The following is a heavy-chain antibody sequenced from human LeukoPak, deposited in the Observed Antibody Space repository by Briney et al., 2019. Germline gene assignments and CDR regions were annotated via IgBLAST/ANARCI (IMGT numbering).Heavy chain of an antibody. CDR2: IIPSGHTT. J-gene: IGHJ4*02. CDR3: AKDPVLLWFGESLY. Sequence: AGGSLRLSCAASGFTFSNYEMNWVRQAPGKGLEWVSGIIPSGHTTYYADSVRGRFTISRDNSKNTLYLQMNSLRAEDTAVYYCAKDPVLLWFGESLYWGQGTLVTVSS. CDR1: GFTFSNYE. V-gene: IGHV3-23*01. D-gene: IGHD3-10*01.